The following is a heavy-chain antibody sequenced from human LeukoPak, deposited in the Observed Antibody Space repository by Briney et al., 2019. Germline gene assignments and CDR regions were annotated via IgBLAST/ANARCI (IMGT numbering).Heavy chain of an antibody. D-gene: IGHD3-3*01. Sequence: GGSLRLSCAASGFTFSSYAMIWVRQAPGMGLEWVSAISGSGNTTYYADSVKGRFTISRDNSKNTLYLQMNGLRAEDTAVYYCAQGDSYYDFLLSVWGQGTMVTVSS. CDR2: ISGSGNTT. J-gene: IGHJ3*01. CDR1: GFTFSSYA. CDR3: AQGDSYYDFLLSV. V-gene: IGHV3-23*01.